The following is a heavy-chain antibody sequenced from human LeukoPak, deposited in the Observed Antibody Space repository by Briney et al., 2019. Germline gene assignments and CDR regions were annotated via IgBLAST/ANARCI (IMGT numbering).Heavy chain of an antibody. CDR1: GYSFTSYW. J-gene: IGHJ4*02. D-gene: IGHD2-15*01. CDR3: ARARYCSGGSCYAED. CDR2: IYPGDSDT. V-gene: IGHV5-51*01. Sequence: GGSLRLSCKGSGYSFTSYWIGWVRQMPGKGLEWMGIIYPGDSDTRYSPSFQGQVTISADKSISTAYLQWSSLKASDSAMYYCARARYCSGGSCYAEDWGQGTLVTVSS.